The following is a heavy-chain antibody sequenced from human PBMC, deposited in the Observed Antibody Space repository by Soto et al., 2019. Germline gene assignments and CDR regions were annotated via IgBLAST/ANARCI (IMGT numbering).Heavy chain of an antibody. CDR2: IIPIFGTA. CDR1: GGAFSSYA. V-gene: IGHV1-69*13. J-gene: IGHJ4*02. Sequence: ASVKVSCKASGGAFSSYAISWVRQAPGQGLEWMGGIIPIFGTANYAQKFQGRVTITADESTSTAYMELSSLRSEDTAVYYCASPSYYDSSGYFPAPPYFDYWGQGTLVTVSS. D-gene: IGHD3-22*01. CDR3: ASPSYYDSSGYFPAPPYFDY.